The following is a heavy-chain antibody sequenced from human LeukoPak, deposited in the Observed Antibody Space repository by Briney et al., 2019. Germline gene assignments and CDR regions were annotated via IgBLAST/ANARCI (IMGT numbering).Heavy chain of an antibody. CDR2: INPNSGGT. CDR3: ARGGYDFVYYYYGMDV. D-gene: IGHD3-3*01. J-gene: IGHJ6*02. Sequence: ASVKVSCKASGCTFISYGISWVRQAPGQGLEWMGRINPNSGGTNYAQKFQGRVTMTRDTSISTAYMELSRLRSDDTAVYYCARGGYDFVYYYYGMDVWGQGTTVTVSS. CDR1: GCTFISYG. V-gene: IGHV1-2*06.